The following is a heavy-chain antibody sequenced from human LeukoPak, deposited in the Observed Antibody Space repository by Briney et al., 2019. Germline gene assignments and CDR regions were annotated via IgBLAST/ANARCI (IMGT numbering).Heavy chain of an antibody. Sequence: GGSLRLSCAASGFTFSSYAMHWVRQAPGKGLEWVAVISYDGSNKYYADSVKGRFTISRDNSKNTLYLQMNSLRAEDTAVYYCASNLMVRAEIDYWGQGTLVTVSS. V-gene: IGHV3-30-3*01. D-gene: IGHD3-10*01. CDR1: GFTFSSYA. CDR2: ISYDGSNK. CDR3: ASNLMVRAEIDY. J-gene: IGHJ4*02.